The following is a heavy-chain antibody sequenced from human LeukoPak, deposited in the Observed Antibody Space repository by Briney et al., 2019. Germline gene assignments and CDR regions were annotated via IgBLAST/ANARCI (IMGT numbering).Heavy chain of an antibody. D-gene: IGHD3-16*01. Sequence: GGSVRLSCAASGFTFSSYSMNWVRQAPGKGREWVSSISTSSSYIYSADSVKGRFTISRENAKNSLYLQMNSLRAEDTAVYYCVRDTFSPDAFDIWGQGTMVTVSS. CDR2: ISTSSSYI. CDR1: GFTFSSYS. CDR3: VRDTFSPDAFDI. J-gene: IGHJ3*02. V-gene: IGHV3-21*01.